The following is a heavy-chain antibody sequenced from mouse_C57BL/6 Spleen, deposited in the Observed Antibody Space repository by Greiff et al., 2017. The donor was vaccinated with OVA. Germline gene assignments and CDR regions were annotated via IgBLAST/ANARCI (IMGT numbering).Heavy chain of an antibody. CDR2: INPSTGGT. J-gene: IGHJ1*03. CDR1: GYSFTGYY. D-gene: IGHD1-1*01. CDR3: ARGYGSSYGWYFDV. Sequence: VQLQQSGPELVKPGASVKISCKASGYSFTGYYMNWVKQSPEKSLEWIGEINPSTGGTTYNQKFKAKATLTVDKSSSTAYMQLKSLTSEDSAVYYCARGYGSSYGWYFDVWGTGTTVTVSS. V-gene: IGHV1-42*01.